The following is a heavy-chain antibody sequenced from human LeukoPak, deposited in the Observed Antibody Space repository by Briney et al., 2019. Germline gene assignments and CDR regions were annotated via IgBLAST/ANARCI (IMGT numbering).Heavy chain of an antibody. CDR2: ISAYNGNT. CDR1: GYTFTSYG. Sequence: ASVKVSCKASGYTFTSYGISWVRQAPGQGLEWMGWISAYNGNTNYAQKLQGRVTMTTDTSTSTAYMELRSLRSDDTAVYYCARVLAAAGTDSLDYWGQGTLVTVSS. J-gene: IGHJ4*02. D-gene: IGHD6-13*01. V-gene: IGHV1-18*01. CDR3: ARVLAAAGTDSLDY.